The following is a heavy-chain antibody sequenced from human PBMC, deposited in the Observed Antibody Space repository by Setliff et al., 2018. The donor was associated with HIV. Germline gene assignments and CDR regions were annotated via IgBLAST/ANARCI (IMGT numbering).Heavy chain of an antibody. CDR2: IYHSGST. J-gene: IGHJ4*02. D-gene: IGHD6-19*01. CDR1: GQFISDGYY. V-gene: IGHV4-38-2*02. Sequence: SETLSLTCTVSGQFISDGYYWGWIRQPPGKGLEWIGSIYHSGSTYDNPSLKSRVTISVDTSKNQFSLKLSSVTAADTAVYYCASTGYSSGWSFDYWGQGTLVTVSS. CDR3: ASTGYSSGWSFDY.